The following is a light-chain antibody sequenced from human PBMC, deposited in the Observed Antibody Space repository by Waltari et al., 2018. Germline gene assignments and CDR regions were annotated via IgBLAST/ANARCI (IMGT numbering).Light chain of an antibody. Sequence: QSALTQPASVSGSPGQSITISCTGTRRAVGGSNYFPWYQPYPDNAPKLMIYDVSKRPSGVSNRFSGSKSGNTASLTISGLQAEDEADYYCCSYAGSSTHVLFGGGTKLTVL. CDR2: DVS. V-gene: IGLV2-23*02. CDR1: RRAVGGSNY. CDR3: CSYAGSSTHVL. J-gene: IGLJ2*01.